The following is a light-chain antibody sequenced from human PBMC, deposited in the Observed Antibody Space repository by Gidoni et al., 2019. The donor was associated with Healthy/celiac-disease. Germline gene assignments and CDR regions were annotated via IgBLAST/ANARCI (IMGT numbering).Light chain of an antibody. J-gene: IGKJ1*01. CDR1: QSISSY. Sequence: DSQMTQCPSSLSASVGDRVTITCRASQSISSYFNWYQQKPGKAPKLLIYAASSLQSGVPSRFSGSGSGTDFTRTISSLQPEDFATYYCQQSYSTHTWTFGQGTKVEIK. V-gene: IGKV1-39*01. CDR2: AAS. CDR3: QQSYSTHTWT.